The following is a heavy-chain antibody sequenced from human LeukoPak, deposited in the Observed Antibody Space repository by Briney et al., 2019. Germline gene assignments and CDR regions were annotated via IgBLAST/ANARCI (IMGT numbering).Heavy chain of an antibody. Sequence: GGSLRLSCAASGFTVSDNYMNWVRQAPGKGLEWVSAISGSGGSTYYADSVKGRFTISRDNSKNTLYLQMNSLRAEDTAVYYCARGYIAVAGTSWFDPWGQGTLVTVSS. V-gene: IGHV3-23*01. J-gene: IGHJ5*02. D-gene: IGHD6-19*01. CDR2: ISGSGGST. CDR1: GFTVSDNY. CDR3: ARGYIAVAGTSWFDP.